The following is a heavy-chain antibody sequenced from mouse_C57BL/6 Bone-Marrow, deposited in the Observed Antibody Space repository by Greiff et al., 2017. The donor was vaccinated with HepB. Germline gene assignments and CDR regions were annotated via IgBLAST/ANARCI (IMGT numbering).Heavy chain of an antibody. V-gene: IGHV5-2*01. J-gene: IGHJ2*01. CDR3: ARQGSGYDFLNYFDY. Sequence: VQLQQSGGGLVQPGESLKLSCESNEYEFPSHDMSWVRKTPEKRLELVAAINSDGGSTYYPDTMERRFIISRDNTKKTLYLQMSSLRSEDTALYYCARQGSGYDFLNYFDYWGQGTTLTVSS. CDR1: EYEFPSHD. D-gene: IGHD3-2*02. CDR2: INSDGGST.